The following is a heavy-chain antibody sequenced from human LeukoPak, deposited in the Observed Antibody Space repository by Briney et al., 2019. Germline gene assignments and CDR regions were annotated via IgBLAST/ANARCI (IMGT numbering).Heavy chain of an antibody. Sequence: GGSLRLSCAASGFTFSSYAMSWVRQAPGKGLEWVSAISGSGGSTYYADSVKGRFTISRDNSKNTLYLQMNSLRAEDTAVYYCAKFRGGTVNYYDSSGPDYWGQGTLVTVPS. J-gene: IGHJ4*02. CDR2: ISGSGGST. V-gene: IGHV3-23*01. D-gene: IGHD3-22*01. CDR1: GFTFSSYA. CDR3: AKFRGGTVNYYDSSGPDY.